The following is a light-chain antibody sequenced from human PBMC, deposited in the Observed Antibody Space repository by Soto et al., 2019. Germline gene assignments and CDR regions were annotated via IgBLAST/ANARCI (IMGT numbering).Light chain of an antibody. V-gene: IGKV1-39*01. CDR1: QSISSY. CDR2: AAS. CDR3: QHLNSYPIT. J-gene: IGKJ5*01. Sequence: DIQMTQSPSSLSASVGDRVTITCRASQSISSYLNWYQQKPGKAPKLLIYAASSLQSGVPSRFSGSGSGTDFTLTISSLQPEDFATYYCQHLNSYPITFGQGTRLETK.